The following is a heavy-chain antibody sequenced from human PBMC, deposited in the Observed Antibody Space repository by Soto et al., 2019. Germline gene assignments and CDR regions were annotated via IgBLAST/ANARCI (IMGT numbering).Heavy chain of an antibody. CDR3: VSLLITVTTQAYFDY. J-gene: IGHJ4*02. CDR2: VYYRGRS. D-gene: IGHD4-17*01. CDR1: GGSVTNSSYY. V-gene: IGHV4-39*02. Sequence: SETLSLTCTVSGGSVTNSSYYWGWIRQSPGKGLEWIGIVYYRGRSYSKSSVKSRVTISVDTSKNRFSLSLNSVPASDTAVYFCVSLLITVTTQAYFDYWGPGALVTVSS.